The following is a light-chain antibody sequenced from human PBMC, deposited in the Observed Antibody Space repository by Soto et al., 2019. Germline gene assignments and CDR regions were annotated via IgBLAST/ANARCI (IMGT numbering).Light chain of an antibody. CDR2: GAS. CDR1: QRVSSN. V-gene: IGKV3-15*01. J-gene: IGKJ1*01. Sequence: EIVMTQSPATLSVSPGERATLSCRASQRVSSNLAWYQQKPGHGPRLLIYGASTRATGIPARFSGSGSGTEFPLTISSLQSEDFAVYYCQQYNNWARTFGPGTKVELK. CDR3: QQYNNWART.